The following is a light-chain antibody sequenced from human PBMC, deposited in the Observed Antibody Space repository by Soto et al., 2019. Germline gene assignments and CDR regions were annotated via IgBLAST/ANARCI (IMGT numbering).Light chain of an antibody. CDR1: QSVSVN. J-gene: IGKJ5*01. V-gene: IGKV3-11*01. CDR2: SAS. CDR3: QQSFTAPIT. Sequence: EVVLTQSPATLSLSPGESATLSCRASQSVSVNFAWYQQKPGQAPRPLIYSASDRAPGIPARFSGRGSGTYFTLTISSLEPEDFATYYCQQSFTAPITFGQGTRLEI.